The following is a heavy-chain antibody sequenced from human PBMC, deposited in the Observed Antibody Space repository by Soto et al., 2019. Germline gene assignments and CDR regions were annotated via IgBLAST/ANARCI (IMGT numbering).Heavy chain of an antibody. J-gene: IGHJ6*02. CDR1: GGTFSSYA. V-gene: IGHV1-69*06. CDR2: IIPIFGTA. Sequence: QVQLVQSGAEVKKPGSSVTGACKASGGTFSSYAISWLRQAPGQGLEWLGGIIPIFGTANYAQKFQGRVTITADKSTRTAYVELSSLRSEDTAVYYCAIDPVDTAMAYDYYGMDGWGQGTTVTVSS. D-gene: IGHD5-18*01. CDR3: AIDPVDTAMAYDYYGMDG.